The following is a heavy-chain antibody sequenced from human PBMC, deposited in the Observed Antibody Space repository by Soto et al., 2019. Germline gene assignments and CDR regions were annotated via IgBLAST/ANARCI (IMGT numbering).Heavy chain of an antibody. J-gene: IGHJ6*02. D-gene: IGHD6-19*01. CDR2: ISPIFGTA. CDR1: GGTFSSYA. V-gene: IGHV1-69*12. Sequence: QVQLVQSGAEVKKPGSSVKVSCKASGGTFSSYAISWVRQAPGQGLEWMGGISPIFGTANYAQKFQGRVTITADEATSTAYMELSSLRSEDTAVYYCARKSGIAVAGYDYYYGMDVWGQGTTVTVSS. CDR3: ARKSGIAVAGYDYYYGMDV.